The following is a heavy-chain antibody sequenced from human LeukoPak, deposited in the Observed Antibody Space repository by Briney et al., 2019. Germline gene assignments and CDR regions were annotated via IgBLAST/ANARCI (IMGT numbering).Heavy chain of an antibody. CDR1: GFTFSSYG. V-gene: IGHV3-30*18. D-gene: IGHD2-15*01. CDR3: AEGFRDCSGGSCYPLFDY. J-gene: IGHJ4*02. CDR2: ISYDGSNK. Sequence: GGSLRLSCAAYGFTFSSYGMHWVRQAPGKGLEWVAVISYDGSNKYYADSVKGRFTISRDNSKNTLYLQMNSLRAEDTAVYYCAEGFRDCSGGSCYPLFDYWGQGTLVTVSS.